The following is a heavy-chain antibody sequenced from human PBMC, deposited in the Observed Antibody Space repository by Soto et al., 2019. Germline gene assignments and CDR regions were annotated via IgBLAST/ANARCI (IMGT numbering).Heavy chain of an antibody. CDR1: GGSISSYY. CDR3: ARALSVTATQKYNWFDP. D-gene: IGHD2-21*02. Sequence: PSETLSLTCTVSGGSISSYYWSWIRQPPGKGLEWIGYIYYSGSTNYNPSLKSRVTISVDTSKNQFSLKLSSVTAADTAVYYCARALSVTATQKYNWFDPWGQGTLVTVSS. J-gene: IGHJ5*02. CDR2: IYYSGST. V-gene: IGHV4-59*01.